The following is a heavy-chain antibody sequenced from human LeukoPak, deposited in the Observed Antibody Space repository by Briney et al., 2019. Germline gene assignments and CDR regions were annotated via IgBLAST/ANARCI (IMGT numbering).Heavy chain of an antibody. CDR3: AKDPFGIKTHYFDY. Sequence: GGSLRLSCAASGFTFSSYGMHWVRQAPGKGLKWVAFIRFDGSIEYYADSVKGRFTISRDNSKNTLYLQMNSLRVEDTAVYYCAKDPFGIKTHYFDYWGQGTLVTVSS. J-gene: IGHJ4*02. CDR2: IRFDGSIE. D-gene: IGHD3-10*01. CDR1: GFTFSSYG. V-gene: IGHV3-30*02.